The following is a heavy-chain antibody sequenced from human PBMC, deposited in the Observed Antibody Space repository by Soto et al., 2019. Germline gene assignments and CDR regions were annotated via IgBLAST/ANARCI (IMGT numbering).Heavy chain of an antibody. J-gene: IGHJ5*02. D-gene: IGHD3-10*01. CDR2: IYYSGST. Sequence: PSETLSLTCTVSGGSISSDYWSWIRQPPGKGLEWIGFIYYSGSTNYNPSLKSRVTISVDTSKNQFSLKLSSVTAADTAVYYCARLLFGAANWFDPWGQGTLVTVSS. CDR3: ARLLFGAANWFDP. V-gene: IGHV4-59*01. CDR1: GGSISSDY.